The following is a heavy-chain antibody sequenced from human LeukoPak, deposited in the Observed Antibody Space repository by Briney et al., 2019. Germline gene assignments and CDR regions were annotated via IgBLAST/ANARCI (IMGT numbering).Heavy chain of an antibody. CDR2: IYYSGST. CDR3: ARDRGYSYGHGYYYYGMDV. Sequence: SETLSLTCTVSGGSISSSSYYWGWIRQPPGKGLEWIGSIYYSGSTNYNPSLKSRVTISVDTSKNQFSLKLSSVTAADTAVYYCARDRGYSYGHGYYYYGMDVWGQGTTVTVSS. J-gene: IGHJ6*02. D-gene: IGHD5-18*01. V-gene: IGHV4-39*07. CDR1: GGSISSSSYY.